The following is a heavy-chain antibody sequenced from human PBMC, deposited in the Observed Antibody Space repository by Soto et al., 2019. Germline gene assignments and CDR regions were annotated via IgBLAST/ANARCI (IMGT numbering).Heavy chain of an antibody. CDR1: NGSLTRFY. CDR3: ARGGSGGRDGS. Sequence: QVQLQESGPGLLRPSETLSLICSVSNGSLTRFYWPWIRQPAGKGLDWIGRIYSSGSTNYSPSLKSRVTMSLDMSKSQVSLRLTSVTAADTAVYFCARGGSGGRDGSWGRGTMETV. D-gene: IGHD2-15*01. J-gene: IGHJ5*02. CDR2: IYSSGST. V-gene: IGHV4-4*07.